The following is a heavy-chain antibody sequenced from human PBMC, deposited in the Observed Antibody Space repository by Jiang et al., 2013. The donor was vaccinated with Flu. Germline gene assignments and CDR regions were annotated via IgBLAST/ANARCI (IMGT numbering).Heavy chain of an antibody. D-gene: IGHD3-10*01. V-gene: IGHV3-66*02. CDR2: IQTGGST. CDR3: ATKGPSGEYNYGS. J-gene: IGHJ4*02. CDR1: GFTVSNSY. Sequence: VQLLESGGGLVKPGGSLRLSCAVSGFTVSNSYMSWVRQAPGKGLEWVSVIQTGGSTYYADSVKGRFTISRDNSKNTLYLQMNSLRLEDTAVYYCATKGPSGEYNYGSGGQGTLVTVSS.